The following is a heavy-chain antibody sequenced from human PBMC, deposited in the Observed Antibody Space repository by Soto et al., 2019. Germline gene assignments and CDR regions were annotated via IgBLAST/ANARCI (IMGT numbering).Heavy chain of an antibody. CDR1: GNSFTRSW. CDR2: IYPADSDT. Sequence: GESLKISCQGSGNSFTRSWIGWVRQMPGKGLECMGIIYPADSDTRYSPSIQGQVTISADKSTSTAYLQWSSLKASGTAIYYCARREFGGDGFDIWGQGTMVTVSS. CDR3: ARREFGGDGFDI. V-gene: IGHV5-51*01. J-gene: IGHJ3*02. D-gene: IGHD3-16*01.